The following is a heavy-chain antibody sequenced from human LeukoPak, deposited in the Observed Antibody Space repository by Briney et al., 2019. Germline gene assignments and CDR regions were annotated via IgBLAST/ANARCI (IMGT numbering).Heavy chain of an antibody. CDR1: GFTFSSFT. CDR3: ARSFGYGVDAFDI. Sequence: PGGSLRLSCAASGFTFSSFTMSWVRQAPGKGVEWFSAMSGSGRSTYYADSVKGRFTISRDNSKNTLYLQMNSLRAEDTAVYYCARSFGYGVDAFDIWGQGTMVTVSS. J-gene: IGHJ3*02. D-gene: IGHD5-18*01. CDR2: MSGSGRST. V-gene: IGHV3-23*01.